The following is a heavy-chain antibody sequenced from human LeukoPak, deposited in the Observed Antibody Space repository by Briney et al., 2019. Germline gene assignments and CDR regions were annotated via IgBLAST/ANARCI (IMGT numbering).Heavy chain of an antibody. Sequence: GGSLRLSCAASGFTFSSYGMHWVRQAPGKGLEWVAIIWYNGSNKYYTDSVKGRFAISRDNSKNTLYLQMNSLRAEDTAVYYCARNVDYYFDYWGQGTLVTVSS. V-gene: IGHV3-33*01. D-gene: IGHD3/OR15-3a*01. CDR2: IWYNGSNK. CDR1: GFTFSSYG. CDR3: ARNVDYYFDY. J-gene: IGHJ4*02.